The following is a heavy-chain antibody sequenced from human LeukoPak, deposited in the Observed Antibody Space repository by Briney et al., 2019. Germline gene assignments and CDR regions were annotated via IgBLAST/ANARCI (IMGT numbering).Heavy chain of an antibody. CDR1: GYTFTSYA. V-gene: IGHV1-3*01. CDR2: INAGNGNT. CDR3: ARDWGVVPAAQTNWFDP. J-gene: IGHJ5*02. Sequence: ASVKVSCKASGYTFTSYAMHWVRQPPGQRLEWMGWINAGNGNTKYSQKFQGRVTITRDTSASTAYMELSSLRSEDTAVYYCARDWGVVPAAQTNWFDPWGQGTLVTVSS. D-gene: IGHD2-2*01.